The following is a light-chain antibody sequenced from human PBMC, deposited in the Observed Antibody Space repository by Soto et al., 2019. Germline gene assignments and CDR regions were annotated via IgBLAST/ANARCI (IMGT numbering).Light chain of an antibody. V-gene: IGLV1-40*01. Sequence: QSVLTQPPSVSGAPGERVTISCTGSSSNIGAGYEVHWYQQLPGTSPKLLIYEDTDRPSGVPDRFSGSKSGTSASLAITGLLAEDDADYYCQSYDNSLSGSYVFGTGTKLTVL. CDR3: QSYDNSLSGSYV. J-gene: IGLJ1*01. CDR2: EDT. CDR1: SSNIGAGYE.